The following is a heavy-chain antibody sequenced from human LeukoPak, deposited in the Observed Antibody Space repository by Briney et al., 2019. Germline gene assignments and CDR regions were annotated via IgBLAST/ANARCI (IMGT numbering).Heavy chain of an antibody. D-gene: IGHD2-2*01. CDR1: GFTFSSYW. CDR2: IKQDGSEK. J-gene: IGHJ6*03. CDR3: AKSGVPAAKGYYYYYMDV. V-gene: IGHV3-7*01. Sequence: AGGSLRLSCAASGFTFSSYWMSWVRQAPGKGLEWVANIKQDGSEKYYVDSVKGRFTVSRDNAKNSLYLQMNNLRVEDTAVYYCAKSGVPAAKGYYYYYMDVWGKGTTVTVSS.